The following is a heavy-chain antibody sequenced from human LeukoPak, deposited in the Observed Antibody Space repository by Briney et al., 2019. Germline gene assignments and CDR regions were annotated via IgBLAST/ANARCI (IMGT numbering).Heavy chain of an antibody. Sequence: SQTLSLTCTVSGGSISSGDYYWSWIRQPPGKGLEWIGYIYYSGSTYYNPSLKSRVTISVDTSKNQFSLKLSSVTAADTAVYYCASQLLWFGELLDTDAFDIWGQGTMVTVSS. D-gene: IGHD3-10*01. CDR3: ASQLLWFGELLDTDAFDI. V-gene: IGHV4-30-4*01. CDR1: GGSISSGDYY. CDR2: IYYSGST. J-gene: IGHJ3*02.